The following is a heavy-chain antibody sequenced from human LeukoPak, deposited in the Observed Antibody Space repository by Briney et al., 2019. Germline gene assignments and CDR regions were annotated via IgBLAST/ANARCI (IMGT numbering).Heavy chain of an antibody. V-gene: IGHV1-58*02. D-gene: IGHD3-22*01. CDR2: IVVGSGNT. J-gene: IGHJ2*01. CDR1: GFTFTSSA. CDR3: AADSGGRDAPTADYDRWYFDL. Sequence: GASVKVSCKASGFTFTSSAMQWVRQARGQRLEWIGWIVVGSGNTNYAQKFQERVTITRDMSTSTAYMELSSLRSEDTAVYYCAADSGGRDAPTADYDRWYFDLWGRGTLVTVSS.